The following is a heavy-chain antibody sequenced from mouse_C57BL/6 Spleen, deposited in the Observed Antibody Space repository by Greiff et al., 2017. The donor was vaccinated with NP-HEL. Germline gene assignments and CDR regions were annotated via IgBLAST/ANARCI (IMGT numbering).Heavy chain of an antibody. Sequence: VQLKESGGGLVKPGGSLKLSCAASGFTFSSYTMSWVRQTPEKRLEWVATISGGGGNTYYPDSVKGRFTISRDNAKNTLYLQMSSLRSEDTALYYCARQGYYGSSSYFDVWGTGTTVTVSS. V-gene: IGHV5-9*01. J-gene: IGHJ1*03. CDR3: ARQGYYGSSSYFDV. D-gene: IGHD1-1*01. CDR2: ISGGGGNT. CDR1: GFTFSSYT.